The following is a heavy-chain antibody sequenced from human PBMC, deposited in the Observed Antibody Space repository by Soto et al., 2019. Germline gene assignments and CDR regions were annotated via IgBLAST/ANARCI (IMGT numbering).Heavy chain of an antibody. CDR1: GYTFTSYG. Sequence: QVQLVQSGAEVKKPGASVKVSCKASGYTFTSYGISWVRQAPGQGLEWMGWISAYNGNTNYAQKLQGRVIMTTDTSTSTAYMELRSPRSDDTAMYYCARIETVAYYYFGMDVWGQGTTVTVSS. CDR3: ARIETVAYYYFGMDV. V-gene: IGHV1-18*01. J-gene: IGHJ6*02. CDR2: ISAYNGNT. D-gene: IGHD6-19*01.